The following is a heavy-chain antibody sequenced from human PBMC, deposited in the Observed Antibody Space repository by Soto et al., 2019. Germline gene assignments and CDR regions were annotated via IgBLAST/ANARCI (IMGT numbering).Heavy chain of an antibody. CDR2: IHYSGTT. CDR3: ARDFRQDQQLPGYYYYGMDV. V-gene: IGHV4-31*03. CDR1: GDSNTGAAYY. J-gene: IGHJ6*02. Sequence: SETLSLTCTVSGDSNTGAAYYWSWIRQHPGQGLEWIGHIHYSGTTYYHPSLKSRVRFSVDTSKKQFSLRLTSVTAADTAVYYCARDFRQDQQLPGYYYYGMDVWGQGTPVTVSS. D-gene: IGHD6-13*01.